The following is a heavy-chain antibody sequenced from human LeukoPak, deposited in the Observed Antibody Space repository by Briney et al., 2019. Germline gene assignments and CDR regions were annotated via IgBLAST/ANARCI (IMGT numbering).Heavy chain of an antibody. D-gene: IGHD3-16*01. J-gene: IGHJ4*02. CDR1: GGSISSYY. CDR2: IYYSGST. Sequence: SSETLSLTSTVSGGSISSYYWSWIRQPPGKGLEWIGYIYYSGSTNYNPSLKSRVTISVDTSKNQFSLKLSSVTAADTAVYYCARRRWGTFDYWGQGTLVTVSS. V-gene: IGHV4-59*08. CDR3: ARRRWGTFDY.